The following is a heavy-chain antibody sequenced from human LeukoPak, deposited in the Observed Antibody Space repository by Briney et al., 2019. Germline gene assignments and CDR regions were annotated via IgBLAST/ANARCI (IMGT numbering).Heavy chain of an antibody. Sequence: GGSLRLSCVASGFTFRIYGMAWARQAPGKGLEWVSALSDSGDSTFYAERVRGRFTISRDNAKNTLYLQMNSLRAEDSATYYCAKEMGGGKPFDYWGQGTLVTVSS. V-gene: IGHV3-23*01. J-gene: IGHJ4*02. CDR1: GFTFRIYG. D-gene: IGHD1-26*01. CDR3: AKEMGGGKPFDY. CDR2: LSDSGDST.